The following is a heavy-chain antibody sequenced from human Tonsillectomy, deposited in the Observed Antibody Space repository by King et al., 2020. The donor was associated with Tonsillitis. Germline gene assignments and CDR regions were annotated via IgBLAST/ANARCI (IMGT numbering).Heavy chain of an antibody. V-gene: IGHV4-34*01. CDR2: INHSGST. D-gene: IGHD6-6*01. CDR3: ARGQVAARVFHL. Sequence: VQLQQWGAGLLKPSETLSLTCAVYGGSLSDYYWSWIRQPPGKGLEWIGEINHSGSTNYNPSLKSRVTISVDTSTNQFSLKRSSSTAADTAVYYCARGQVAARVFHLWGQGTLVTVSS. CDR1: GGSLSDYY. J-gene: IGHJ1*01.